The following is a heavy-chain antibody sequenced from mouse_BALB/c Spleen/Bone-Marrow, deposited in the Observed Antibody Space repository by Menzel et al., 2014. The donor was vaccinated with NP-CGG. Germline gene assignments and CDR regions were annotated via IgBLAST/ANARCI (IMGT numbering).Heavy chain of an antibody. V-gene: IGHV4-1*02. Sequence: EVQVVESGGGLVQPGGSLKLSCAASGFDFSGYWMSWVRQAPGKGLEWIGKINPDSSTINYTPSLKDKFIISRDNAKNTLYLQMSKVRSEDTALYYCARLNYYGSLFVWGAGTTVTVSS. D-gene: IGHD1-1*01. CDR3: ARLNYYGSLFV. CDR2: INPDSSTI. J-gene: IGHJ1*01. CDR1: GFDFSGYW.